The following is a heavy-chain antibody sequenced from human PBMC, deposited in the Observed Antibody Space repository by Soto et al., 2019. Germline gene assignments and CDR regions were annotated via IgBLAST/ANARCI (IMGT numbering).Heavy chain of an antibody. D-gene: IGHD3-9*01. Sequence: ASVKVSCKASGYTFTSYYMHWVRQAPGQGLEWMGIINPSGGSTSYAQKFQGRVTMTRDTSTSTVYMELSSLRSEDTAVYYCARDHRRLRYFDWLYYYYGMDVWGQGTTVTVS. J-gene: IGHJ6*02. V-gene: IGHV1-46*01. CDR1: GYTFTSYY. CDR2: INPSGGST. CDR3: ARDHRRLRYFDWLYYYYGMDV.